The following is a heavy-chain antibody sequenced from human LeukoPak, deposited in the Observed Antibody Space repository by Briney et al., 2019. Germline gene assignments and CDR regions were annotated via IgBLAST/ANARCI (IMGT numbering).Heavy chain of an antibody. Sequence: SETLFLSCTVSGVSIRSYYWSWIRQPPGKGLEWIGYICYSGRTNYTPSPKSRDTISVETSRNQLPLTVSPVTVAHTAVYYCARVLPYSSGWGVDYWGQGTLVTVSS. D-gene: IGHD6-19*01. J-gene: IGHJ4*02. CDR2: ICYSGRT. CDR1: GVSIRSYY. CDR3: ARVLPYSSGWGVDY. V-gene: IGHV4-59*12.